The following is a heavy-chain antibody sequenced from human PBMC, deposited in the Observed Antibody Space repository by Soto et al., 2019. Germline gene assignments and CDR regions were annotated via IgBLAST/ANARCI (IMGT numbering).Heavy chain of an antibody. CDR3: ARWYGYCSSTSCYAAEYFQH. CDR2: ISAYNGNT. D-gene: IGHD2-2*03. V-gene: IGHV1-18*01. CDR1: GYTFTSYG. J-gene: IGHJ1*01. Sequence: ASVKVSCKASGYTFTSYGISWVRQAPGQGLEWMGWISAYNGNTNYAQKLQGRVTMTTDTSTSTAYMELRSLRSDDTAVYYCARWYGYCSSTSCYAAEYFQHWGQGTLVTVSS.